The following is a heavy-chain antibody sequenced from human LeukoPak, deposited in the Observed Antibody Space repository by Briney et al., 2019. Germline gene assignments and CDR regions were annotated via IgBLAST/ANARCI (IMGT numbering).Heavy chain of an antibody. V-gene: IGHV4-39*01. D-gene: IGHD6-19*01. CDR3: ARILILSSGWTPFDY. CDR1: GGPISSTNYY. CDR2: IYYSGSS. J-gene: IGHJ4*02. Sequence: SETLSLTCTVSGGPISSTNYYWGSVRQPPGKRPGWIGNIYYSGSSYYNPSLQSRGTISVDSSKNQFSLRLSSVTAADTAVYYCARILILSSGWTPFDYWGQGALVTVSS.